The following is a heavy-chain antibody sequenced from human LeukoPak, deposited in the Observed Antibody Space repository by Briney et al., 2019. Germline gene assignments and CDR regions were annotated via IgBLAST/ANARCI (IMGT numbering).Heavy chain of an antibody. Sequence: GGSLRLSCAASGFTFSSYSMSWVRQAPGKGLEWVSSISDDSNYIYYADSVKGRFTISRDNAKNSLYLQMNSLRAEDTAVYYCARAAGRWPFDYWGQGTLVTVSS. J-gene: IGHJ4*02. CDR2: ISDDSNYI. V-gene: IGHV3-21*01. D-gene: IGHD1-26*01. CDR3: ARAAGRWPFDY. CDR1: GFTFSSYS.